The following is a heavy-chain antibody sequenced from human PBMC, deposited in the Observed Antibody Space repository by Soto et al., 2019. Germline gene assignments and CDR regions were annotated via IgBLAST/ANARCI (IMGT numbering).Heavy chain of an antibody. Sequence: PAGSLRLSCAASGFTFSRFELHWVRQAPGKGLEWISYISSSGSTAYHASSVEGRLTISRDNANNSVYLQMDSLRAEDTALYYCTRAAWFPYLSFYWGQGALVTVSS. CDR1: GFTFSRFE. CDR3: TRAAWFPYLSFY. D-gene: IGHD3-10*01. V-gene: IGHV3-48*03. J-gene: IGHJ4*02. CDR2: ISSSGSTA.